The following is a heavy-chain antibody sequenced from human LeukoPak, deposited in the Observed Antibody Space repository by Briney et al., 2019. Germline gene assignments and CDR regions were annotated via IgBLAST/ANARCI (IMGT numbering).Heavy chain of an antibody. CDR2: INHSGST. J-gene: IGHJ4*02. CDR1: GGSISSGGYY. V-gene: IGHV4-39*07. Sequence: PSETLSLTCTVSGGSISSGGYYWSWIRQPPGKGLEWIGEINHSGSTNYNPSLKSRVTISVDTSKNRFSLKLSSVTAADTAVYYCARGPHTGVNYYDSSGYYYWGQGTLVTVSS. CDR3: ARGPHTGVNYYDSSGYYY. D-gene: IGHD3-22*01.